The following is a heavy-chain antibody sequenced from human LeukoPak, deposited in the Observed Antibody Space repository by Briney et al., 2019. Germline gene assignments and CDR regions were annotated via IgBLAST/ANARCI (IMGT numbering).Heavy chain of an antibody. CDR2: ISGSGGST. V-gene: IGHV3-23*01. CDR3: AKTDSSGYYYGTFDY. D-gene: IGHD3-22*01. J-gene: IGHJ4*02. CDR1: GFTFSSYA. Sequence: GGSLRLSCAASGFTFSSYAMSWVHQAPGKGLEWVSGISGSGGSTYYADSVRGRFTISRDNFKNTLYLQMNSLRAEDTAVYYCAKTDSSGYYYGTFDYWGQGTLVTVSS.